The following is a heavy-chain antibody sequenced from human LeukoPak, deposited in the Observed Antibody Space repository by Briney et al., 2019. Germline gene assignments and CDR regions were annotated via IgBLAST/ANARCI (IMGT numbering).Heavy chain of an antibody. J-gene: IGHJ6*02. Sequence: SETLSLTCTVSGGSISSSSYYWGWIRQPPGKGLEWIGSIYYSGSTYYNPSLKSRVTISVDTSKNQFSLKLSSVTAADTAVYYCAREGKLGVDYGRLGYGMDVWGQGTTVTVSS. CDR3: AREGKLGVDYGRLGYGMDV. CDR2: IYYSGST. V-gene: IGHV4-39*07. CDR1: GGSISSSSYY. D-gene: IGHD4-17*01.